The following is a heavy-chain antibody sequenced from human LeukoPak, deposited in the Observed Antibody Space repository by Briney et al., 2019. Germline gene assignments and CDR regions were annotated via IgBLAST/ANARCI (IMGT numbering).Heavy chain of an antibody. D-gene: IGHD6-19*01. Sequence: PGGSLRLSCTASGFTFCDYAMSWFRQAPGKGLEWVSVIYSGGSTYYADSVKGRFTISRDNSKNTLYLQMNSLRAEDTAVYYCARVAVAGTNWFDPWGQGTLVTVSS. J-gene: IGHJ5*02. CDR3: ARVAVAGTNWFDP. V-gene: IGHV3-53*01. CDR1: GFTFCDYA. CDR2: IYSGGST.